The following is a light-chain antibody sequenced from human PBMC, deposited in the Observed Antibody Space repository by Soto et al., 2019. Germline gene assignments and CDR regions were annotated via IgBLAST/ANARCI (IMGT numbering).Light chain of an antibody. CDR2: EVN. J-gene: IGLJ1*01. V-gene: IGLV2-8*01. Sequence: QSVLTQPPSASGSPGQSVAISCTGTRSDVGGYNYVSWYQPHPGKAPKLMIYEVNKRPSGVPDRFSGSKSGNTASLTVSGLQAEDEADYYCSSYAGSSNVFGTGTKVTVL. CDR3: SSYAGSSNV. CDR1: RSDVGGYNY.